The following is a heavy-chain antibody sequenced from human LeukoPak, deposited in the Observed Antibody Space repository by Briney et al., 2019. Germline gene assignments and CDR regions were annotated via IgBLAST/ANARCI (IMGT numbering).Heavy chain of an antibody. J-gene: IGHJ4*02. CDR3: ARGDYGGNTPTQN. Sequence: SETLSLTCTVSGGXISSGDYYWSWIRQPPGKGLEWIGYIYYSGSTYYNPSLKSRVTISVDTSKNQFSLKLSSVTAADTAVYYCARGDYGGNTPTQNWGQGTLVTVSS. D-gene: IGHD4-23*01. CDR1: GGXISSGDYY. CDR2: IYYSGST. V-gene: IGHV4-30-4*01.